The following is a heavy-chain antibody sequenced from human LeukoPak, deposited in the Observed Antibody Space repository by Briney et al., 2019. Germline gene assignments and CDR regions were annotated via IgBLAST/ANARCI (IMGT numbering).Heavy chain of an antibody. CDR2: IKQDGSEK. CDR1: GFTFSSYW. CDR3: ARAAWGYYDSSGYDY. Sequence: GGSLRLSCAASGFTFSSYWMSWVRQAPGKGLEWVANIKQDGSEKYYVDSVKGRFTISRDNAKNSLYLQMNSLRAEDTAVYYCARAAWGYYDSSGYDYWGQGTLVTVSS. V-gene: IGHV3-7*01. D-gene: IGHD3-22*01. J-gene: IGHJ4*02.